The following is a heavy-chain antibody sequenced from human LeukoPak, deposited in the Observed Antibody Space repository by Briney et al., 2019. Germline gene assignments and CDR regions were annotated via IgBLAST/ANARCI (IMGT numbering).Heavy chain of an antibody. V-gene: IGHV3-7*01. J-gene: IGHJ4*02. CDR3: AREDCSGTSCYSY. Sequence: GGSLRLSCAASGFTFSGYWMSWVRQAPGKGLEWVANIKQDGSAKYYVDSMKGRITISRDNAKNSLDLQMNSLRAEDTAVYYCAREDCSGTSCYSYWGQGTLVTVSS. CDR2: IKQDGSAK. CDR1: GFTFSGYW. D-gene: IGHD2-2*01.